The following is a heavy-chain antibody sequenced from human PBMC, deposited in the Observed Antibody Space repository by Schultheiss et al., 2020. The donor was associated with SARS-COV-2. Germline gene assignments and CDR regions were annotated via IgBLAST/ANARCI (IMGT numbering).Heavy chain of an antibody. V-gene: IGHV3-30*07. Sequence: GGSLRLSCAASGFTFSSYAMHWVRQAPGKGLEWVAVISYDGSNKYYADSVKGRFTISRDNSKNTLYLQMNSLRAEDTAVYYCARMEVTAIPYYFDYWGQGILVTVSS. CDR2: ISYDGSNK. J-gene: IGHJ4*02. CDR1: GFTFSSYA. D-gene: IGHD2-21*02. CDR3: ARMEVTAIPYYFDY.